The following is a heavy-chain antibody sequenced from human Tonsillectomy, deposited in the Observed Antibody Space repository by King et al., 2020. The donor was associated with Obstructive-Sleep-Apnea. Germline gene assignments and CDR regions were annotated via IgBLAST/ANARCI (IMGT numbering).Heavy chain of an antibody. Sequence: LQLQESGPGLVKPSETLSLTCTVSGDSITNSSFYWGWIRQPPGKGLEWIGTFYYSGNTYYNPSLKSRLAISVDTSKNQFSLRLNSVTAADTAVYYWASAPVFCRGGDCYFRNWFDPWGQGTLVTVSS. CDR3: ASAPVFCRGGDCYFRNWFDP. V-gene: IGHV4-39*07. D-gene: IGHD2-21*02. J-gene: IGHJ5*02. CDR2: FYYSGNT. CDR1: GDSITNSSFY.